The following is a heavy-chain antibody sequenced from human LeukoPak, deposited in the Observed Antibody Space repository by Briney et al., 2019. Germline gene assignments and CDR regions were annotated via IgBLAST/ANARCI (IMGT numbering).Heavy chain of an antibody. Sequence: ASVKVSCKASGYTFTSYGISWVRQAPGQGLEWLGWISAYNGNTNYAQKLQGRVTMTTDTSTSTAYMELRSLRSDDTAVYYCARKAVADPMVYYFDDWGQGTLVTVSS. V-gene: IGHV1-18*01. D-gene: IGHD6-19*01. CDR1: GYTFTSYG. CDR3: ARKAVADPMVYYFDD. J-gene: IGHJ4*02. CDR2: ISAYNGNT.